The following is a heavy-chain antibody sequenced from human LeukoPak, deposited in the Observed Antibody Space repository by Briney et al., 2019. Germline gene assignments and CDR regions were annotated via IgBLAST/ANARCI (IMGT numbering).Heavy chain of an antibody. Sequence: GGSLRLSCAASGFTFSRYWMHWVRQAPGKGLLWVSRTNSDGSSTSYVGSVKGRFTISRDNAKNTLYLQMNSLRAEDTAVYYCARDPPGFSTYSSSWYFDYWGQGTLVTVSS. V-gene: IGHV3-74*01. CDR3: ARDPPGFSTYSSSWYFDY. CDR1: GFTFSRYW. D-gene: IGHD6-13*01. J-gene: IGHJ4*02. CDR2: TNSDGSST.